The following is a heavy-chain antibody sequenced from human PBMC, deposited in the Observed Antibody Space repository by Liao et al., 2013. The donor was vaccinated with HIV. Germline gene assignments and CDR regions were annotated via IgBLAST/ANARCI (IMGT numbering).Heavy chain of an antibody. CDR2: ISYSGTT. V-gene: IGHV4-34*02. J-gene: IGHJ4*02. Sequence: QVQLQQRDSGLVRPSETLSLTCTIYGGSFDDNHWGWIRQSPEKGLECLGAISYSGTTSYNPSLASRVTISMDTSKNQFSLRLSSVTAADTAVYYCAGDPATSVWFYYWGQGTLATVSS. CDR1: GGSFDDNH. CDR3: AGDPATSVWFYY. D-gene: IGHD1-14*01.